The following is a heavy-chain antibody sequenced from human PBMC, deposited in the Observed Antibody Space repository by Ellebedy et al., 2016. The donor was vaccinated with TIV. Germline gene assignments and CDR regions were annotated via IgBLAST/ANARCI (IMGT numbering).Heavy chain of an antibody. CDR1: GYTFTGYY. Sequence: AASVKVSCKASGYTFTGYYMHWARQAPGQGLEWMGWINPNSGGTNYAQKFQGRVTMTRDTSISTAYLQWSSLKASDTAMYYCARQWAPVTTVDYWGQGTLVTVSS. CDR2: INPNSGGT. V-gene: IGHV1-2*02. J-gene: IGHJ4*02. D-gene: IGHD4-17*01. CDR3: ARQWAPVTTVDY.